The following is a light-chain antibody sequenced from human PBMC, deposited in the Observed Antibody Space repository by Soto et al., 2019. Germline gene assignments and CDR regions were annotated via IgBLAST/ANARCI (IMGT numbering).Light chain of an antibody. J-gene: IGLJ1*01. CDR2: RNN. CDR1: SSNLGSNY. CDR3: ATWDDSLSGLV. V-gene: IGLV1-47*01. Sequence: QSVLTQPPSGSGTPGQRVTISCSGSSSNLGSNYVFWYQQLPGTAPKLLIYRNNQRPSGVPDRFSGSKSGTSASLAISGLRSEDEADYYCATWDDSLSGLVFGTGTKATVL.